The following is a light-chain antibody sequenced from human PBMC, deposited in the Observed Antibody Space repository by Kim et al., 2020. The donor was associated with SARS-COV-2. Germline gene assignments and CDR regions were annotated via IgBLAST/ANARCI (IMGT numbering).Light chain of an antibody. J-gene: IGKJ5*01. V-gene: IGKV3-20*01. CDR2: GAS. Sequence: EIVLTQSPGTLSLSPGERATLSCRASQSVSSNYLAWYQQKPGQAPRLLIHGASSRATGIPDRFSGSGSGTDFTLTISRLEPEDFAVYYCQQYDTSLPITFGQGTRLDIK. CDR3: QQYDTSLPIT. CDR1: QSVSSNY.